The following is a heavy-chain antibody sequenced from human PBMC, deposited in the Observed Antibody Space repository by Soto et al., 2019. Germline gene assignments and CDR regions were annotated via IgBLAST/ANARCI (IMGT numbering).Heavy chain of an antibody. CDR1: GGTFSSYA. CDR3: ARSQGSSTSLEIYYYYYYGMDV. CDR2: IIPISETT. J-gene: IGHJ6*02. V-gene: IGHV1-69*01. D-gene: IGHD2-2*01. Sequence: QVQLVQSGAEVKKPGSSVKVSCKASGGTFSSYAISWVRQAPGQGLEWMGGIIPISETTNYAQKFQGRVTITADESKSTAYMELSRLRSEDTAVYYFARSQGSSTSLEIYYYYYYGMDVWGQGTTVTVSS.